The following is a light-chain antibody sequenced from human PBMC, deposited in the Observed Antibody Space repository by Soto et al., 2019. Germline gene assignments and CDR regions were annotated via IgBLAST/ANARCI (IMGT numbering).Light chain of an antibody. CDR1: QSVNIY. Sequence: EIVMTQSPATLSVSPGERATLSCRASQSVNIYLAWYQQKPGQAPRLLIFGASSRATGIPARFSGSGSGTEFNLTISSLQSEDFAVYYCQQYGSSPRTFGQGTKVDIK. V-gene: IGKV3D-15*01. J-gene: IGKJ1*01. CDR3: QQYGSSPRT. CDR2: GAS.